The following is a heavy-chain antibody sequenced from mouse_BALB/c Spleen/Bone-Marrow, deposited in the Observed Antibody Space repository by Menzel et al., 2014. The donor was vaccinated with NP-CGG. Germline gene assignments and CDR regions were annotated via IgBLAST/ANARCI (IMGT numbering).Heavy chain of an antibody. V-gene: IGHV1-69*01. CDR2: IDTSDSYI. CDR1: GYTFTDYW. D-gene: IGHD2-14*01. Sequence: VKLMESGAELVMPGASVKMSCKASGYTFTDYWMYWVKQRPGQGLEWIGAIDTSDSYISYNQKFKGKATLTVDESSSTAYMQLSSLTSEDSAVYHCARSDYRYDPLANWGQGTLVTVSA. CDR3: ARSDYRYDPLAN. J-gene: IGHJ3*01.